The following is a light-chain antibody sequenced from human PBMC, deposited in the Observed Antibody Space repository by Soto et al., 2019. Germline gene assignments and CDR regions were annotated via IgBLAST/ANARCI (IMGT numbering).Light chain of an antibody. J-gene: IGKJ2*01. Sequence: DIVMTQSPDSLAVSLGERATINCKSSQSVLYSSNNKNYLTWYQQRPGQPPKRLIYWASTRESGVPDRFSGSGSGTDLTLTITSLQAEDVAVYYCQQYESTPPTFGQGTKLEIK. CDR2: WAS. CDR1: QSVLYSSNNKNY. V-gene: IGKV4-1*01. CDR3: QQYESTPPT.